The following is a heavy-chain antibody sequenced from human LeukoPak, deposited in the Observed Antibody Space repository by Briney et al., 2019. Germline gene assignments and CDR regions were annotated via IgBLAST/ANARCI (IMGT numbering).Heavy chain of an antibody. CDR1: GGTFSSYA. J-gene: IGHJ1*01. CDR3: ARAAITMVRGLPSEYFQH. CDR2: IIPILGIA. Sequence: SVKVSCKASGGTFSSYAISWVRQAPGQGLEWIGRIIPILGIANYAQKFQGRVTITADKSTSTAYMELSSLRSEDTAVYYCARAAITMVRGLPSEYFQHWGQGTLVTVSS. V-gene: IGHV1-69*04. D-gene: IGHD3-10*01.